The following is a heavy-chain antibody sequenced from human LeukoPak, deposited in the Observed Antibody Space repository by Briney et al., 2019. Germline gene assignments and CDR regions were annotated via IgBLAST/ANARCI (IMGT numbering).Heavy chain of an antibody. D-gene: IGHD3-9*01. J-gene: IGHJ4*02. Sequence: GGSLRLSCAASGFTFSSYAMSWVRQAPGKGLEWVSAISGSGGSTYYADSVKGRFTISRDNSKNTLYLQMNSLRAEDTAVYYCAKEELRYFDWPSPGFDYWGQGTLVTVSS. CDR1: GFTFSSYA. V-gene: IGHV3-23*01. CDR2: ISGSGGST. CDR3: AKEELRYFDWPSPGFDY.